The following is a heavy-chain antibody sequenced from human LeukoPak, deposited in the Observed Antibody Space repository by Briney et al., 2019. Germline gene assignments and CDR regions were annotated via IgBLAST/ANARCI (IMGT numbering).Heavy chain of an antibody. D-gene: IGHD3-10*01. CDR1: GYTLTELS. CDR3: ATGLTMVRGRLTRYYYYYYGMDV. Sequence: ASVKVSCKVSGYTLTELSMHWVRQAPGKGLEWMGGFDPEDGETIYAQKFQGRVTMTEDTSTDTAYMELSSPRSEDTAVYYCATGLTMVRGRLTRYYYYYYGMDVWGQGTTVTVSS. J-gene: IGHJ6*02. CDR2: FDPEDGET. V-gene: IGHV1-24*01.